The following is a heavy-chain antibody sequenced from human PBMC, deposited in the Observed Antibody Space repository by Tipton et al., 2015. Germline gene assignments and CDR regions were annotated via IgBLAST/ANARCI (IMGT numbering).Heavy chain of an antibody. CDR1: GYTFTSYG. CDR2: ISAYNGHT. V-gene: IGHV1-18*01. J-gene: IGHJ4*02. D-gene: IGHD5-24*01. Sequence: QSGAEVKKPGASVKVSCKAAGYTFTSYGISWVRQAPGQGLEWMGWISAYNGHTNYAPKLQGRVTMTTDTATSTAYMELRNLRSDDTAIYYCARVLWRGGFSLDYWGQGTLVTVSS. CDR3: ARVLWRGGFSLDY.